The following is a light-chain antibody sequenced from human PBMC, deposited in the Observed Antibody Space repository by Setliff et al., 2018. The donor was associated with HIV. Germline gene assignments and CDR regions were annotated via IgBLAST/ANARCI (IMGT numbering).Light chain of an antibody. Sequence: QSALTQPASVSGPPGQSITISCTGTSSDIGGYNFVSWYQHHPGKAPKLMIYEVSNRPSGVSNRFSGSKSGNTASLTISGLQAEDEADYYCSSYTSSSPYVFGTGTKVTVL. J-gene: IGLJ1*01. CDR2: EVS. V-gene: IGLV2-14*01. CDR1: SSDIGGYNF. CDR3: SSYTSSSPYV.